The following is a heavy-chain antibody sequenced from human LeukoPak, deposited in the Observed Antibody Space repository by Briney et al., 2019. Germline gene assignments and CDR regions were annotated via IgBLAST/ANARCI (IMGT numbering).Heavy chain of an antibody. CDR3: AREIIPRYWSSTSCYGPFDY. Sequence: GGSLRLSCAASGFTFSSFSMNWVRQAPGKGLEWVSSISSSSSYIYYADSVKGRFTISRHNAKNSLYLQMNRLRAEDTAVYYCAREIIPRYWSSTSCYGPFDYWGQGTLVTVSS. CDR2: ISSSSSYI. CDR1: GFTFSSFS. D-gene: IGHD2-2*01. J-gene: IGHJ4*02. V-gene: IGHV3-21*01.